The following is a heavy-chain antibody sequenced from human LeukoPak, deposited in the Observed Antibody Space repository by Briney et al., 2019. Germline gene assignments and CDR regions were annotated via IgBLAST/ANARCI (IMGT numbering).Heavy chain of an antibody. J-gene: IGHJ6*02. CDR2: ISYDGSNK. CDR3: ARDRSSSWLWTYYYYGMDV. Sequence: GRSLRLSCAASGFTFSSYAMQWVRQAPGKGLEWVAVISYDGSNKYYADSVKGRFTISRDNSKNTLYLQMNSLRAEDTAVYYCARDRSSSWLWTYYYYGMDVWGQGTTVTVSS. D-gene: IGHD6-13*01. CDR1: GFTFSSYA. V-gene: IGHV3-30-3*01.